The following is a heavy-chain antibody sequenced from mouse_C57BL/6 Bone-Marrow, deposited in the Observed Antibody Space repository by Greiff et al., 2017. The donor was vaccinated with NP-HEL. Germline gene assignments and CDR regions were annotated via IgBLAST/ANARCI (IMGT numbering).Heavy chain of an antibody. CDR1: GYSFTSYY. D-gene: IGHD1-1*01. Sequence: QVQLKQSGPELVKPGASVKISCKASGYSFTSYYIHWVKQRPGQGLEWIGWIYTGSGNTKYNEKFKGKATLTADTSSSTAYMQLSSLTSEDSAVYYCARNYYGSSSWFAYWGQGTLVTVSA. CDR2: IYTGSGNT. V-gene: IGHV1-66*01. CDR3: ARNYYGSSSWFAY. J-gene: IGHJ3*01.